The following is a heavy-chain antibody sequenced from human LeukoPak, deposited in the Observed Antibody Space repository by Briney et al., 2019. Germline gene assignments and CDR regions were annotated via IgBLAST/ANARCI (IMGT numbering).Heavy chain of an antibody. CDR2: IRYDGSNN. CDR1: GFTFSSYG. V-gene: IGHV3-30*02. D-gene: IGHD4-17*01. Sequence: GGSLRLSCAASGFTFSSYGLHWVRQAPGKGLEWVAFIRYDGSNNYYADSVKGRFTISRDNSKNTLYLQMNSLRVEDAAVYYCAKYRNPDDYGDYVSFSPHAFDIWGQGTMVTVSS. CDR3: AKYRNPDDYGDYVSFSPHAFDI. J-gene: IGHJ3*02.